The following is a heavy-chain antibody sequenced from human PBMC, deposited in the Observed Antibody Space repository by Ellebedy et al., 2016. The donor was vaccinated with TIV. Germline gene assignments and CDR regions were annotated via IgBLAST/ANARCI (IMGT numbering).Heavy chain of an antibody. V-gene: IGHV3-23*01. J-gene: IGHJ3*01. CDR2: ISANGVNT. CDR1: EFTFSNYA. CDR3: AKGKGSSDAFDF. Sequence: GGSLRLXCAASEFTFSNYAMNWVRQAPGKGLEWVSSISANGVNTYDADSVKGRFTISRDNSNNTLYLQMNSLRAEDTAMYYCAKGKGSSDAFDFWGQGTMVTVS.